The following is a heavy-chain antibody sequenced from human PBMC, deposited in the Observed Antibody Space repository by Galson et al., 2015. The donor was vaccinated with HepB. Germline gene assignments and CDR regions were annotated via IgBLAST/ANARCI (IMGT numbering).Heavy chain of an antibody. CDR1: GFTFSSYA. CDR2: ISYDGSNK. CDR3: ARDSREDAFDI. Sequence: SLRLSCAASGFTFSSYAMHWVRQAPGKGLEWVAVISYDGSNKYYADSVKGRFTISRDNSKNTLYLQMKSLRAEDTAVYYCARDSREDAFDIWGQGTMVTVSS. D-gene: IGHD6-13*01. V-gene: IGHV3-30-3*01. J-gene: IGHJ3*02.